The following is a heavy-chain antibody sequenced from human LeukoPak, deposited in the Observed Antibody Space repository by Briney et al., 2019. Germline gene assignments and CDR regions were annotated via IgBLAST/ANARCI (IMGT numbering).Heavy chain of an antibody. D-gene: IGHD2-21*01. CDR2: VTGPGDTA. J-gene: IGHJ4*02. CDR3: AKGAAIDH. V-gene: IGHV3-23*01. Sequence: PGGSLRLSCAASGFNLNSYAMNWVRQAPGKGLEWVAAVTGPGDTAYYADSVKGRFIISRDSFKDTLYLQMNRLGAEDTALYYCAKGAAIDHWGQGTLVTVSS. CDR1: GFNLNSYA.